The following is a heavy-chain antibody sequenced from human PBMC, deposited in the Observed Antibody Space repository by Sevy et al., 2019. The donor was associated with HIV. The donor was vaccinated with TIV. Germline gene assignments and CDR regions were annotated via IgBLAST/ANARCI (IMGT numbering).Heavy chain of an antibody. Sequence: SETLSLTCAVSGGSISSGGYSWSWIRQPPGKGLEWIGYIYHSGSTYYNPSLKSRVTISVDRSKNQFSLKLSSVTAADTAVYYCARVPMTYGMDVLGQGTSVTVSS. CDR2: IYHSGST. J-gene: IGHJ6*02. CDR1: GGSISSGGYS. V-gene: IGHV4-30-2*01. CDR3: ARVPMTYGMDV.